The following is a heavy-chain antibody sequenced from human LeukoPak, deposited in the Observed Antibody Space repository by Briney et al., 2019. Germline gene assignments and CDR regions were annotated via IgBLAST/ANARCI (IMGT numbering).Heavy chain of an antibody. D-gene: IGHD5-24*01. CDR1: GGSFNDYY. V-gene: IGHV4-34*01. Sequence: PSETLSLTCAVYGGSFNDYYWTWIRQPPGKGLEWIGEIHPDGSTTYKPSLESRVTISVDTSKNQFSLRLSSLTAADTAVCFCARGGDGYKTGNYWGQGTLVTVSS. CDR3: ARGGDGYKTGNY. CDR2: IHPDGST. J-gene: IGHJ4*02.